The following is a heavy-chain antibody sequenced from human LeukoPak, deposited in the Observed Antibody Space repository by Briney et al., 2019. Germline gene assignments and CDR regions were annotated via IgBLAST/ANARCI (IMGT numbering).Heavy chain of an antibody. CDR2: INAGNGNT. CDR1: GYTFIYYA. Sequence: ASVKVSCEASGYTFIYYAMHWVRQAPGQRLEWMGWINAGNGNTKYSQKFQGRVIITRDTSATIAYMELSRLRSEDTAVYYCARGIEASSGWYVIDYWGQGTLVTVSS. J-gene: IGHJ4*02. CDR3: ARGIEASSGWYVIDY. D-gene: IGHD6-19*01. V-gene: IGHV1-3*01.